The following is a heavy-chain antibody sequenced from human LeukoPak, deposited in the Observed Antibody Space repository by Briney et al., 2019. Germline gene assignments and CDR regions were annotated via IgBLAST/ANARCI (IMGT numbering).Heavy chain of an antibody. CDR2: IYSGGST. CDR3: ARDLAGYNSFDY. D-gene: IGHD5-24*01. V-gene: IGHV3-66*01. J-gene: IGHJ4*02. CDR1: GFTFNNYA. Sequence: PGGSLRLSCAASGFTFNNYAMSWVRQAPGKGLEWVSSIYSGGSTYYTDSVKGRFTISRDNSKNTLYLQMNSLRAEDTAVYYCARDLAGYNSFDYWGQGTLVTVSS.